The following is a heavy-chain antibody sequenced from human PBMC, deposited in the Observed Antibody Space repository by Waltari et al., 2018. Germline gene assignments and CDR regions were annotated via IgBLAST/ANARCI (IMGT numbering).Heavy chain of an antibody. CDR2: INAGNGNT. D-gene: IGHD5-18*01. CDR3: ARDGGIQLWLYYFDY. Sequence: QVQLVQSGAEVKKPGASVKVSCKASGYTFTSYAMHWVRQAPGQRLEWMGWINAGNGNTKYSQKCQGRVTITRDTSASTAYMGLSSLRSEDTAVYYCARDGGIQLWLYYFDYWGQGTLVTVSS. CDR1: GYTFTSYA. V-gene: IGHV1-3*01. J-gene: IGHJ4*02.